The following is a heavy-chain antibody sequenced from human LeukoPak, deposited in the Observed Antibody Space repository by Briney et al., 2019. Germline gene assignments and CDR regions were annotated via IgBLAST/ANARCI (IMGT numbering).Heavy chain of an antibody. Sequence: PSETLSLTCTVSGGSITSYYWSWIRQPPGKGLECIGYIYYSGSTNYNHSLKSRVTISVDTSKNQFSLKLSSVTATDTAVYYCARLGSEAPSRVDYWGQGTLATVSS. CDR1: GGSITSYY. J-gene: IGHJ4*02. D-gene: IGHD2-2*01. CDR3: ARLGSEAPSRVDY. CDR2: IYYSGST. V-gene: IGHV4-59*08.